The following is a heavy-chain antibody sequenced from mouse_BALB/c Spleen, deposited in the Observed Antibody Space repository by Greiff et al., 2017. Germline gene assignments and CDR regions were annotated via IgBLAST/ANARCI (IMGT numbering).Heavy chain of an antibody. J-gene: IGHJ3*01. V-gene: IGHV1-15*01. CDR3: TRERFFAY. Sequence: QVQLKQSGAELVRPGASVTLSCKASGYTFTDYEMHWVKQTPVHGLEWIGAIDPETGGTAYNQKFKGKATLTADKSSSTAYMELRSLTSEDSAVYYCTRERFFAYWGQGTLVTVSA. CDR1: GYTFTDYE. CDR2: IDPETGGT.